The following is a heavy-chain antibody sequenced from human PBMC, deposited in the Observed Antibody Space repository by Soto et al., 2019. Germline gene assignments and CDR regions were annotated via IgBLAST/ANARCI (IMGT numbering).Heavy chain of an antibody. CDR1: GGSINIYY. CDR2: IYYSGST. D-gene: IGHD3-3*01. CDR3: ARGGPLDTIFGVVIETHFDF. J-gene: IGHJ4*02. Sequence: SDSLYITCTVSGGSINIYYWGWIRQTPGKGLEWIGYIYYSGSTNYNPSLKSRVTISVDTSKNQFSLKLSSVTAADTAVYYCARGGPLDTIFGVVIETHFDFWGQGTLVTVPS. V-gene: IGHV4-59*07.